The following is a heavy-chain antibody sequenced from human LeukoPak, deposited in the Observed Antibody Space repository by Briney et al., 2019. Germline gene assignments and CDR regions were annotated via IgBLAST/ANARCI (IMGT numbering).Heavy chain of an antibody. Sequence: SETLSLTCTVSGGSISSYYWSWIRQPPGKGLEWIGYIYYSGSTKYNPSLKSRVTISVDTSKNQFSLKLSSVTAADTAVYYCARHGSGAVAGYYYFDYWGQGTLVTVSS. D-gene: IGHD6-19*01. CDR1: GGSISSYY. CDR3: ARHGSGAVAGYYYFDY. J-gene: IGHJ4*02. CDR2: IYYSGST. V-gene: IGHV4-59*08.